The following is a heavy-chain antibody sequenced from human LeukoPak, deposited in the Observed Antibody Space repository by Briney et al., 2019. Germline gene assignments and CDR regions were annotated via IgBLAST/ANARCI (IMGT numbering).Heavy chain of an antibody. CDR3: AKAGSIRFDY. Sequence: GETLRLSCAASGFTFSSHGMNWVRQAPGKGLEWVSGISGSGTGGRTYYADSVKGRFTISRDNSKNTLYLQMNSLRAEDTAVYYCAKAGSIRFDYWGQGTLVTVSS. J-gene: IGHJ4*02. CDR1: GFTFSSHG. CDR2: ISGSGTGGRT. V-gene: IGHV3-23*01. D-gene: IGHD1-26*01.